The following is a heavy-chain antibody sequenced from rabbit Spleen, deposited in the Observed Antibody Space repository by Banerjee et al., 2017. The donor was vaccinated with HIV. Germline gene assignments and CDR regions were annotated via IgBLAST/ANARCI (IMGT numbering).Heavy chain of an antibody. J-gene: IGHJ4*01. CDR2: INAITGKA. Sequence: QSLEESGGDLVKPEGSLKLSCTASGFSFSNKAVMCWVRQAPGKGLEWIACINAITGKAVYASWVNGRFSISRENAQNTVFLQMTSLTAADTATYFCARDGAGGSYFALWGQGTLVTVS. CDR3: ARDGAGGSYFAL. CDR1: GFSFSNKAV. D-gene: IGHD8-1*01. V-gene: IGHV1S40*01.